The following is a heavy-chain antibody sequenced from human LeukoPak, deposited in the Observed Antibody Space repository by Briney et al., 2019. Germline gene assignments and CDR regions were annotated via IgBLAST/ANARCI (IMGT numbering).Heavy chain of an antibody. CDR1: GGSFSGYY. V-gene: IGHV4-34*01. Sequence: SETLSLTCAVYGGSFSGYYWSWIRQPPGKGLEWIGYIYHSGSTYYNPSLKSRVTISVDRSKNQFSLKLSSVTAADTAVYYCARGGSSDFWSGYSWDYWGQGTLVTVSS. CDR3: ARGGSSDFWSGYSWDY. J-gene: IGHJ4*02. CDR2: IYHSGST. D-gene: IGHD3-3*01.